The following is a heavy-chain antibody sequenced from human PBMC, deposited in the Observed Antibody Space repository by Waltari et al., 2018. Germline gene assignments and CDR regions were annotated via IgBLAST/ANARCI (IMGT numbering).Heavy chain of an antibody. CDR1: GFTFSSYA. J-gene: IGHJ4*02. CDR2: IGGSGSGT. V-gene: IGHV3-23*01. CDR3: AKDLYCSAGSCYSGPDY. D-gene: IGHD2-15*01. Sequence: EMQLLESGGGLVQPGGSLRLSCAASGFTFSSYAMSWVRQAPGKGLEGVSAIGGSGSGTYYADSVKGRFTISRDNSKNTLYLQMNSLRAEDTAVYYCAKDLYCSAGSCYSGPDYWGQGILVTVSS.